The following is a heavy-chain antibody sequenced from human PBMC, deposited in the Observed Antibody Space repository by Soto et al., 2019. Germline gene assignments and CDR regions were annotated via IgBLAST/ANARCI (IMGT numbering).Heavy chain of an antibody. CDR1: GFSLSNARMS. J-gene: IGHJ4*02. V-gene: IGHV2-26*01. D-gene: IGHD3-10*01. CDR3: ARIRGWGWLGPNDY. CDR2: IFSNDAK. Sequence: QVTLKASGPVLVKPTETLTLTCTVSGFSLSNARMSVSWIRQPPGKALEWLAHIFSNDAKSYSASLKSRLTISQATSKSQVVLTMTNMDPVDTATYYCARIRGWGWLGPNDYWGQGTLVTVSS.